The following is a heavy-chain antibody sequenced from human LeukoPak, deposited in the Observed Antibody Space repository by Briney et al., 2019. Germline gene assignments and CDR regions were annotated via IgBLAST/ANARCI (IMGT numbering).Heavy chain of an antibody. CDR1: GGSISSGGYY. CDR2: IYYSGST. D-gene: IGHD6-13*01. Sequence: SQTLSLTCTVSGGSISSGGYYWSWIRQHPGKGLEWIGYIYYSGSTYYNPSLKSRVTISVDTSKNQFSLKLSSVTAADTAVYYCARYYSSSSWYSNWFDPWGQGTLVTVSS. J-gene: IGHJ5*02. V-gene: IGHV4-31*03. CDR3: ARYYSSSSWYSNWFDP.